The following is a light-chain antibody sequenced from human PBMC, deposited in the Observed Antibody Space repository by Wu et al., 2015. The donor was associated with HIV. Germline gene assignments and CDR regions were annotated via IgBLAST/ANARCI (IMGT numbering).Light chain of an antibody. CDR1: QSVSNN. J-gene: IGKJ3*01. V-gene: IGKV3-20*01. CDR2: GAS. CDR3: HQYGRSPPFT. Sequence: DIVMTQSPATLSVFPGERATLSCRASQSVSNNLAWYQQKPGQPPRLLIYGASRRATGIPDRFSGSGSGTDFSLTISRLEPEDFAVYYCHQYGRSPPFTFGPGTKVDIK.